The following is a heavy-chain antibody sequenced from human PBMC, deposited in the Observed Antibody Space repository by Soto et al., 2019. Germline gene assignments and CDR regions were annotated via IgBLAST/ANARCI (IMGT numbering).Heavy chain of an antibody. CDR2: IHSSGSI. CDR3: ARDLDGLHDDTSGPFPRPG. Sequence: SETLSLTCTVSGGSISSDDYYWSWIRQAPGRGLEWIGYIHSSGSIYCNPSLKSRATMSIDTAGNQFSLKVSSVTVADTAVYYCARDLDGLHDDTSGPFPRPGWGQGTLVTVSS. V-gene: IGHV4-30-4*01. CDR1: GGSISSDDYY. J-gene: IGHJ4*02. D-gene: IGHD3-22*01.